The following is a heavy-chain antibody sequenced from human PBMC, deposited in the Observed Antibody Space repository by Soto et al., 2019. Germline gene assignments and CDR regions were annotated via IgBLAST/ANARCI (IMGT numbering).Heavy chain of an antibody. CDR2: ISSSGSTI. D-gene: IGHD2-15*01. J-gene: IGHJ6*03. CDR1: GFTFSDYY. Sequence: GGSLRLSCAASGFTFSDYYMSWIRQAPGKGLEWVSYISSSGSTIYYADSVKGRFTISRDNAKNSLYLQMNSLRAEDTAVYYCARASPAVVAATRYYYYYYMDVWGKGTTVTVSS. CDR3: ARASPAVVAATRYYYYYYMDV. V-gene: IGHV3-11*01.